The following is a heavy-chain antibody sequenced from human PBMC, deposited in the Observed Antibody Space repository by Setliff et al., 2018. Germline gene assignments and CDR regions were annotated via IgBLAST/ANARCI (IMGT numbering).Heavy chain of an antibody. Sequence: TLSLTCTVSDGSLYSGNYYWTWIRQPAGKALEWIGHIHGTEGTHYNPSLESRVTISRDKSPNQFSLMLRSVTAAGTALYYCARGYYNGRGYYYLPCSFDSWGRGIVVTVSS. CDR2: IHGTEGT. V-gene: IGHV4-61*09. CDR1: DGSLYSGNYY. J-gene: IGHJ4*02. D-gene: IGHD3-10*01. CDR3: ARGYYNGRGYYYLPCSFDS.